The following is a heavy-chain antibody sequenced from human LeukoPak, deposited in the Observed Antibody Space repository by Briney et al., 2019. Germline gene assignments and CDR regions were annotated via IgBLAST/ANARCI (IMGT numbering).Heavy chain of an antibody. CDR2: IYYSGST. V-gene: IGHV4-30-4*01. Sequence: SQTLSLTCTVSGGSISSGDYYWSWIRQPPGKGLEWIGYIYYSGSTYYNPSLKSRVTISVDTSKNQFSLKLSSVTAADTAVYYCARGLLGDIVVVEFDPWGQGTLVTVSS. J-gene: IGHJ5*02. CDR1: GGSISSGDYY. CDR3: ARGLLGDIVVVEFDP. D-gene: IGHD2-15*01.